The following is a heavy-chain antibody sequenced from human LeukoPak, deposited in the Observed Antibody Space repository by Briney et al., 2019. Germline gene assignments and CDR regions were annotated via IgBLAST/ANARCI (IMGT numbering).Heavy chain of an antibody. J-gene: IGHJ4*02. CDR3: ARGRRGSSSSWFDY. D-gene: IGHD6-13*01. CDR2: INHSGST. Sequence: PSETLSLTCAVYGGSFSGYYWSWIRQPPGEGLEWIGEINHSGSTNYNPSLKSRVTISVDTSKNQFSLKLSSVTAADTAVYYCARGRRGSSSSWFDYWGQGTLVTVSS. V-gene: IGHV4-34*01. CDR1: GGSFSGYY.